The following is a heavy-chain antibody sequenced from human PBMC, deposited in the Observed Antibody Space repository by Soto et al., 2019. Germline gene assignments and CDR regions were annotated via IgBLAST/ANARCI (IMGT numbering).Heavy chain of an antibody. CDR3: ARVDTYDYYYTMDV. Sequence: EVQLVETGGGLIQPGGSLSLSCAASGLAVTSNYMSWVRQAPGKGLEWVSIVYSSGTTYYADSVKGRFTFSRDKSKNTIYLQTRNLRAEDTAVYYCARVDTYDYYYTMDVWGQGTTVTVSS. CDR1: GLAVTSNY. CDR2: VYSSGTT. D-gene: IGHD5-18*01. V-gene: IGHV3-53*02. J-gene: IGHJ6*02.